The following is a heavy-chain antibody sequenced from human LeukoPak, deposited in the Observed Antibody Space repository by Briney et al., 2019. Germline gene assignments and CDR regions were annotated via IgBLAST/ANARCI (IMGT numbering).Heavy chain of an antibody. V-gene: IGHV4-59*08. CDR1: GGSMSRYY. J-gene: IGHJ6*02. CDR2: IYYSGST. D-gene: IGHD2-15*01. CDR3: ARHGYCSGGSCYSNYYYGMDV. Sequence: PSETLSLTCTVSGGSMSRYYWSWIRQPPGKGLEWIGYIYYSGSTNYNPSLKSRVSTSVDTSKNQFSLKLSSETAADTAVYYCARHGYCSGGSCYSNYYYGMDVWGQGTTVTVSS.